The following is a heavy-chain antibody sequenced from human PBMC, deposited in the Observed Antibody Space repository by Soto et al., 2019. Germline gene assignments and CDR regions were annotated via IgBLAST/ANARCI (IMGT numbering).Heavy chain of an antibody. CDR1: GFTFSSYG. CDR2: ISYDGSNK. V-gene: IGHV3-30*18. D-gene: IGHD2-21*02. CDR3: AKGVVVTATGVDY. Sequence: QVQLVESGGGVVQPGRSLRLSCAASGFTFSSYGMHWVRQAPGKGLEWVAVISYDGSNKYYADSVKGRFTISRDNSKNTLYLQMNRLRAEDTAVYYCAKGVVVTATGVDYWGKGTLVTVSS. J-gene: IGHJ4*02.